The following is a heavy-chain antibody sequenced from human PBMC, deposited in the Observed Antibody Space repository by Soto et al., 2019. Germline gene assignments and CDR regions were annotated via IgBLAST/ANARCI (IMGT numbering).Heavy chain of an antibody. CDR1: GFTFDTYT. J-gene: IGHJ2*01. Sequence: EVPVVESGGGLVKPGGSLRLSCTASGFTFDTYTMNWLRQAPGRGLEWVSSISATTTYKYYAASVEGRFTISRDNAKNSLYLQTNSLGAEDTAVYYCARGSASKSGHLWYFDLWGRGTLVTVSS. CDR2: ISATTTYK. D-gene: IGHD2-8*02. V-gene: IGHV3-21*01. CDR3: ARGSASKSGHLWYFDL.